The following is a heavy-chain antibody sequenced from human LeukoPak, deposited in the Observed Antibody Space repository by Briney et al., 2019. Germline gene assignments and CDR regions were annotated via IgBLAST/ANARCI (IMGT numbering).Heavy chain of an antibody. D-gene: IGHD2-8*02. J-gene: IGHJ5*02. CDR2: ITGAGDT. CDR1: GFTFSSYS. V-gene: IGHV3-23*01. CDR3: AKGKGPGAVDWFDP. Sequence: GGSLRLSCAASGFTFSSYSMNWVRQAPGKGLEWVSSITGAGDTIYVDSVKGRFTVSRDNSENTLYLQINRLTAEDTALYFCAKGKGPGAVDWFDPWGQGTLVTVSS.